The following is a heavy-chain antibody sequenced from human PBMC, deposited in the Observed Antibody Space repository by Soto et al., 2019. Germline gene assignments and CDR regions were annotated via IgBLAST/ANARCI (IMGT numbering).Heavy chain of an antibody. CDR3: ARDGVVVTAGFDY. V-gene: IGHV3-33*01. Sequence: QVQLVESGGGVVQPGRSLRLSCAASGFTFSSYGMHWVRQAPGKGLEWVAVIWYDGSNKYYADSVKGRFTISRDNSKNTLYLQMNSLRAEDTAVYYCARDGVVVTAGFDYWGQGTLVTVSS. CDR2: IWYDGSNK. J-gene: IGHJ4*02. D-gene: IGHD2-21*02. CDR1: GFTFSSYG.